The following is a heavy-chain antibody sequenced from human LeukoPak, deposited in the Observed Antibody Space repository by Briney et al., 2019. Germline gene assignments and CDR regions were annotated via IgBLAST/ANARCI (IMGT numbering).Heavy chain of an antibody. CDR2: ISYDGSNK. V-gene: IGHV3-30-3*02. CDR1: GFTFSSYA. D-gene: IGHD1-1*01. Sequence: GGSLRLSCAASGFTFSSYAMHWVRQAPGKGLEWVAVISYDGSNKYYADSMKGRFTISRDNSKNTLFLQMNSLRAEDTAVYYCAKEINSNWNDWGQGTLVTVSS. CDR3: AKEINSNWND. J-gene: IGHJ4*02.